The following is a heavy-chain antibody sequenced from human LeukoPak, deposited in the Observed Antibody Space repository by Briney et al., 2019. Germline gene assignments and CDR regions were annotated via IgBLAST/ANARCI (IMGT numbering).Heavy chain of an antibody. Sequence: SVKVSCKASGGTFSSYAVSWVRQAPGQGLEWMGRIISIFGTANYAQKFQGRVTITTDESTNTAYMELSSLRSEDTAVYYCARGNWDSSGWYYDYWGQGTLVTVSS. D-gene: IGHD6-19*01. CDR3: ARGNWDSSGWYYDY. V-gene: IGHV1-69*05. J-gene: IGHJ4*02. CDR1: GGTFSSYA. CDR2: IISIFGTA.